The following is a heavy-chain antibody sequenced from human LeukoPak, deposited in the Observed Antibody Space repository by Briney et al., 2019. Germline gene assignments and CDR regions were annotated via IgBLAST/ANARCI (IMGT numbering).Heavy chain of an antibody. J-gene: IGHJ4*02. CDR1: GFTFSSYA. CDR3: AKDPYSGYDWLDY. D-gene: IGHD5-12*01. V-gene: IGHV3-23*01. CDR2: ISGSGGST. Sequence: GGSLRLSCAASGFTFSSYAMSWVRQAPGKGLEWVSAISGSGGSTYYADSVKGRFTISRDNSKNTLYLQMNSLRAEDMAVYYCAKDPYSGYDWLDYWGQGTLVTVSS.